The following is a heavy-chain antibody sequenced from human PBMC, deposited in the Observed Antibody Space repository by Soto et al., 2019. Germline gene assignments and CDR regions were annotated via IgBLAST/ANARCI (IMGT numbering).Heavy chain of an antibody. V-gene: IGHV3-7*01. Sequence: GGSLRLSCAASGFTFSSSWMTWVRQAPGKGLAWVANMKEDGSEKYYVDSVKGRFTISRDNTNESLYLQMNSLRAEDTAVYYCARDPAPVGYRGLDVWGQGTTVTVSS. CDR3: ARDPAPVGYRGLDV. D-gene: IGHD5-12*01. CDR1: GFTFSSSW. CDR2: MKEDGSEK. J-gene: IGHJ6*02.